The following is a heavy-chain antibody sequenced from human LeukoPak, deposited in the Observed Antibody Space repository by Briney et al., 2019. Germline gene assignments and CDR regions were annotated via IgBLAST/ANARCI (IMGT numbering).Heavy chain of an antibody. Sequence: GGSLRLSCAASGFTFNNSTIHWVRQAPGKGLEWVAVISYDGSNKYYADSVKGRFTISRDNSKNTLYLQMNSLRAEDTAVYYCARVRYYYDSSGYYPYYWGQGTLVTVSS. J-gene: IGHJ4*02. CDR2: ISYDGSNK. D-gene: IGHD3-22*01. CDR1: GFTFNNST. V-gene: IGHV3-30-3*01. CDR3: ARVRYYYDSSGYYPYY.